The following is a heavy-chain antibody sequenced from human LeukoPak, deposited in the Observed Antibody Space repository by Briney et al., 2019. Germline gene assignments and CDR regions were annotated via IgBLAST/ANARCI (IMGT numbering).Heavy chain of an antibody. CDR2: INSDGSWT. Sequence: GGSLRLSCAASGNYWMHWVRQAPGKGLVWVSHINSDGSWTSYADSVKDRFTISKDNPKNTVYLQMNSLRAEDTAVYYCVSFYETYWGRGTLVTVSS. J-gene: IGHJ4*02. CDR3: VSFYETY. V-gene: IGHV3-74*01. D-gene: IGHD2/OR15-2a*01. CDR1: GNYW.